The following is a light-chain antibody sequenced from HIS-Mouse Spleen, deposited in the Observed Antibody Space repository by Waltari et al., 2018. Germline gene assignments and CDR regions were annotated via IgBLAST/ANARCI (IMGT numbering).Light chain of an antibody. CDR1: SSNIGSNY. CDR2: RNN. Sequence: QSVLTQPPSASGTPGQRVTISCSGSSSNIGSNYVYWYQQLPGTAPKLLFYRNNQRPSGVPDRFSGSTSGTSASLAISGLRSEDEAEYYCAAWDDSLSGPVFGGGTKLTVL. J-gene: IGLJ3*02. CDR3: AAWDDSLSGPV. V-gene: IGLV1-47*01.